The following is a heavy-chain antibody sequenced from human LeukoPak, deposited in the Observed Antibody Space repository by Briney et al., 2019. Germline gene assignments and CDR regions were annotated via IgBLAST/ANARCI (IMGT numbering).Heavy chain of an antibody. V-gene: IGHV3-23*01. CDR2: ISGSGGST. Sequence: PGGSLRLSCAASGFTFSSYWMNWVRKAPGKGLEWVSAISGSGGSTYYADSVKGRFTISRDNSKNTLYLQMNSLRAEDTAVYYCAKTIRGYSYGFDYWGQGTLVTVSS. CDR1: GFTFSSYW. D-gene: IGHD5-18*01. CDR3: AKTIRGYSYGFDY. J-gene: IGHJ4*02.